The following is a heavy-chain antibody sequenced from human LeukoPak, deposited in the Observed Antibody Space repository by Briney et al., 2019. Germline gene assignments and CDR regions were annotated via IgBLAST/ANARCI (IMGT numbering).Heavy chain of an antibody. V-gene: IGHV3-30-3*01. Sequence: GGSLRLSCAASGFTFSSYAMHWVRQAPGKGLEWVAVISYDGSNKYYADSVKGRFTISRDNSKNTLYLQMNSLRAEDTAVYYCARDPGSSSWPDSHFDYWGQGTLVTVSS. D-gene: IGHD6-13*01. CDR3: ARDPGSSSWPDSHFDY. CDR2: ISYDGSNK. J-gene: IGHJ4*02. CDR1: GFTFSSYA.